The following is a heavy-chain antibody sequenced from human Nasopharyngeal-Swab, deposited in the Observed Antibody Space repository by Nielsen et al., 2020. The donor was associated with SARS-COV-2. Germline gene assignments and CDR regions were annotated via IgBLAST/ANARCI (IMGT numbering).Heavy chain of an antibody. V-gene: IGHV4-39*01. CDR1: GGSISSSSYY. D-gene: IGHD3-10*01. CDR3: AGLWFGLWYMDV. J-gene: IGHJ6*03. Sequence: SETLSLTCTVSGGSISSSSYYWGWIRQPPGKGLEWIGSIYYRGGTYYNPSLKSRVTISVDTSKNQFSLKLTSVTAADTAVYYCAGLWFGLWYMDVWGKGTMVTVSS. CDR2: IYYRGGT.